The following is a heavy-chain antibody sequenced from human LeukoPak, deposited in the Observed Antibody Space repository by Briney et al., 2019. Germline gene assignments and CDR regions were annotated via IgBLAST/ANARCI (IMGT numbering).Heavy chain of an antibody. Sequence: ASVNVSCKASGYTFTNYGISWVRQAPGQGLAWMGWISAYDGETYYLQKFQGRVTMTTDTTTTTAYMELRSLRSDDTAVYYCARDKVIASAGTPNWFDPWGQGTLVTVSS. V-gene: IGHV1-18*01. CDR2: ISAYDGET. CDR3: ARDKVIASAGTPNWFDP. CDR1: GYTFTNYG. D-gene: IGHD6-13*01. J-gene: IGHJ5*02.